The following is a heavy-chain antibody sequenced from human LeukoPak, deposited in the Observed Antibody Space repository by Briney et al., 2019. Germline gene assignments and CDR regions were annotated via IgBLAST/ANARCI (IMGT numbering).Heavy chain of an antibody. Sequence: NPSETLSLTCTVSGGSISSYYWSWIRQPPGKGLEWIGYIYYSGSTNYNPSLKSRVTISVDTSKNQFSLKLSSVTAADTAVYYCARGGAIFGVVITNFDYWGQGTLVTVSS. V-gene: IGHV4-59*01. D-gene: IGHD3-3*01. J-gene: IGHJ4*02. CDR1: GGSISSYY. CDR3: ARGGAIFGVVITNFDY. CDR2: IYYSGST.